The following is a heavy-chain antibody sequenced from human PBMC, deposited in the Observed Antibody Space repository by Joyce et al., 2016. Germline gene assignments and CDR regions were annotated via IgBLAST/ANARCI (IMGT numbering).Heavy chain of an antibody. CDR2: IATGNGDT. Sequence: QVLLVQSGAEVKQPGASVKVSCKASGYKFTSDGIHWVRQAPGQGLEWMGWIATGNGDTQYAQRLQGRATSTKDTSAGTAYMELGSLTSEDTAVYYCARDSKLSDTWYFDLWGRGTLVSVSS. D-gene: IGHD2-21*01. V-gene: IGHV1-3*04. J-gene: IGHJ2*01. CDR3: ARDSKLSDTWYFDL. CDR1: GYKFTSDG.